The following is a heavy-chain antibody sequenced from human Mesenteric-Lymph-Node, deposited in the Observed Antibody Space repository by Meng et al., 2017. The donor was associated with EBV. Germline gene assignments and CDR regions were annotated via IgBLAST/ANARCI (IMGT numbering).Heavy chain of an antibody. CDR1: GYTFTSYA. V-gene: IGHV1-3*01. J-gene: IGHJ4*02. CDR3: ARVRGIAVVPPDY. D-gene: IGHD6-19*01. Sequence: VRLVQAGAEVKKPGASVKVSCKASGYTFTSYAMHWVRQAPGQRLEWMGWINAGNGNTKYSQKFQGRVTITRDTSASTAYMELSSLRSEDTAVYYCARVRGIAVVPPDYWGQGTLVTVSS. CDR2: INAGNGNT.